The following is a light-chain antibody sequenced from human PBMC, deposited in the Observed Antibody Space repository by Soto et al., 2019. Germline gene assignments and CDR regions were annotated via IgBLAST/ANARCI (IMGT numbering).Light chain of an antibody. V-gene: IGKV1-33*01. CDR1: QHITNY. CDR3: QQYDSFPYT. CDR2: DAS. J-gene: IGKJ2*01. Sequence: DIQMTQSPSSLSASVGDRVTITCRASQHITNYLNWFLQKPGKAPTLLIYDASKLETGVPSRFSGSGSGTDFTLTNRSLQPEDVGTFYCQQYDSFPYTFGQGTRLEMK.